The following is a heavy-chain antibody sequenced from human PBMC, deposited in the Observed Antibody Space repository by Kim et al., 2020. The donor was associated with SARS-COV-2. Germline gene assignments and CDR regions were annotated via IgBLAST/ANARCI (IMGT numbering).Heavy chain of an antibody. CDR3: AKDRVYYDSSGYYPEDA. Sequence: GGSLRLSCAASGFTFSSYGMHWVRQAPGKGLEWVAVISYDGSNKYYADSVKGRFTISRDNSKNTLYLQMNSLRAEDTAVYYCAKDRVYYDSSGYYPEDA. CDR2: ISYDGSNK. J-gene: IGHJ3*01. CDR1: GFTFSSYG. D-gene: IGHD3-22*01. V-gene: IGHV3-30*18.